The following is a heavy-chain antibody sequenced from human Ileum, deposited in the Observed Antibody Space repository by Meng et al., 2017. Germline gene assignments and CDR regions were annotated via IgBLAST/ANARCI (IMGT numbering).Heavy chain of an antibody. D-gene: IGHD2-8*01. CDR2: INHSGST. CDR3: ARVTSMIMVYGGSYFDY. Sequence: QVQLPQWGAGLLSRSGARALASADYGGAFSVDYWSWIRQPPGKGLEWIGEINHSGSTNYNPSLKGRVTISVDTSKNQFSLKLSSVTAADTAVYYCARVTSMIMVYGGSYFDYWGQGTLVTVSS. V-gene: IGHV4-34*01. J-gene: IGHJ4*02. CDR1: GGAFSVDY.